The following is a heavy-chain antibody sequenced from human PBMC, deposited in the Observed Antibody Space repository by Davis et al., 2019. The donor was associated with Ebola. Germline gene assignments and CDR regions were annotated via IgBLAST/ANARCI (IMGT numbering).Heavy chain of an antibody. J-gene: IGHJ4*02. CDR3: ARQLLGPTPTFYFDY. Sequence: GESLKISCAASGFTFSSYWMHWVRQAPGKGLVWVSRINSDGGSTSYADSVKGRFTISRDNAKTSLYLQMNSLRAEDSAVYYCARQLLGPTPTFYFDYWGQGTLVTVSS. D-gene: IGHD1-26*01. CDR2: INSDGGST. V-gene: IGHV3-74*01. CDR1: GFTFSSYW.